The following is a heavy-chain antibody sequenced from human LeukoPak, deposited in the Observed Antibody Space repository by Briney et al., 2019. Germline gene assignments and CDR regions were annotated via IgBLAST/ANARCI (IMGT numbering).Heavy chain of an antibody. CDR2: IYSGGNT. CDR3: GRLKSDGYIIDY. J-gene: IGHJ4*02. D-gene: IGHD3-16*01. V-gene: IGHV3-53*01. CDR1: GFTVSSTY. Sequence: HSGGSLRLSCVASGFTVSSTYMSWVRQAPGKGLEWVSVIYSGGNTYYADSVKGRFTISRDNSKNTLYLQMNSLRGEDTAMYYCGRLKSDGYIIDYWGQGAQVTVSS.